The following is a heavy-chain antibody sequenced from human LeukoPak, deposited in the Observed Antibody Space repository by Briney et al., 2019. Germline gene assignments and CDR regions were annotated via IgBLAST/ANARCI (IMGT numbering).Heavy chain of an antibody. V-gene: IGHV3-23*01. CDR1: GITLSNYG. CDR2: ISDSAGRT. D-gene: IGHD3-16*02. Sequence: LSGGSLRLSCAVSGITLSNYGMSRVRQAPGKGLEWVAGISDSAGRTNYADSVKGRFTISRDNPKNTLYLQMNSLRAEDTAVYFCAKRGVVIRVILVGFHKEAYYFDSWGQGALVTVSS. J-gene: IGHJ4*02. CDR3: AKRGVVIRVILVGFHKEAYYFDS.